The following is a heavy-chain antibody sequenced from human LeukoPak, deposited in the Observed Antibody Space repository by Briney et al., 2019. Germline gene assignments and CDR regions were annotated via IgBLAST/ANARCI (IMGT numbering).Heavy chain of an antibody. J-gene: IGHJ4*02. Sequence: GESLNTSCQGSGYTLTSYWIGWVRQIPGKGLEWVWIIHPWGSQLIQPPSFQSKVTISTDKSIPTPYLPWISLKPTHSGIFFCARRQPPDYWGRGTLVTVSS. CDR1: GYTLTSYW. CDR2: IHPWGSQL. CDR3: ARRQPPDY. V-gene: IGHV5-51*01.